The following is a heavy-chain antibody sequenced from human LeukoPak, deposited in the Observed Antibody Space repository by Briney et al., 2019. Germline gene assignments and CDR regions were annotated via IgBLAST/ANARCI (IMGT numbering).Heavy chain of an antibody. Sequence: SVKVSCKASGGTFSSYAISWVRQAPGQGLEWMGGIIPIFGTANYAQKFQGRVTITADESTSTAYMELSSLRSEDTAVYYCARARYYGSGSYYGFDYWGQGTLVTVSS. CDR1: GGTFSSYA. V-gene: IGHV1-69*13. J-gene: IGHJ4*02. CDR2: IIPIFGTA. D-gene: IGHD3-10*01. CDR3: ARARYYGSGSYYGFDY.